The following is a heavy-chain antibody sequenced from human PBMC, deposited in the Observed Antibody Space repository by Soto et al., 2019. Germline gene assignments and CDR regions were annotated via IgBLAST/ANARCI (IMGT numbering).Heavy chain of an antibody. J-gene: IGHJ6*02. CDR1: GGSFSGYY. D-gene: IGHD3-22*01. Sequence: SETLSLTCAVYGGSFSGYYWSWIRQPPGKGLEWIGEINHSGSTNYNPSLKSRVTISVDTSKNQFSLKLSSVTAADTAVYYCARGTHRRSGSSYYYYGMDVWGQGTTVTVSS. V-gene: IGHV4-34*01. CDR2: INHSGST. CDR3: ARGTHRRSGSSYYYYGMDV.